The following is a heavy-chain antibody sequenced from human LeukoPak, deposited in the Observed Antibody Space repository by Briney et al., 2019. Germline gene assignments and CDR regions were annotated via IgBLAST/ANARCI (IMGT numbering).Heavy chain of an antibody. J-gene: IGHJ4*02. CDR1: GGSISSGSYY. CDR3: ARQAVAEEYYFDY. D-gene: IGHD6-19*01. Sequence: SETLSLTCTVSGGSISSGSYYWSWIRQPAGKGLEWIGRIYTSGSTNYNPSLKSRVTISVDTSKNQFSLKLSSVTAADTAVYYCARQAVAEEYYFDYWGQGTLVTVSS. CDR2: IYTSGST. V-gene: IGHV4-61*02.